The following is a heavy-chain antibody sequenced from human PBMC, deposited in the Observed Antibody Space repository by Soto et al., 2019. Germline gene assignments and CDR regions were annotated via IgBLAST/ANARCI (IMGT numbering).Heavy chain of an antibody. Sequence: PSETLSLTCPVSGGSISSYYWSWIRQPPGTGLESIGYIYYSGSTNYNPSLKSRVTISVDTSKNQFSLKLSSVTAADTAVYYCARFGSSGYFVDYWGQGTLVTVSS. J-gene: IGHJ4*02. V-gene: IGHV4-59*01. CDR1: GGSISSYY. CDR3: ARFGSSGYFVDY. CDR2: IYYSGST. D-gene: IGHD3-22*01.